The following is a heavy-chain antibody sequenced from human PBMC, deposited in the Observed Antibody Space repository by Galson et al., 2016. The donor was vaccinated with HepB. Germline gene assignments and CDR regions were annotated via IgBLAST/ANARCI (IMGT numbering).Heavy chain of an antibody. Sequence: SLRLSCATSGFTFSVYYMSWIRQAPGKGLEWVSDISTTSSYTDYADSVKGRFTVSRDNAKNSLYLQMNSLGAEDTAVYYCVRFPLYGGNSFDFWGQGTLGTVSS. J-gene: IGHJ4*02. D-gene: IGHD4-23*01. CDR3: VRFPLYGGNSFDF. CDR1: GFTFSVYY. CDR2: ISTTSSYT. V-gene: IGHV3-11*06.